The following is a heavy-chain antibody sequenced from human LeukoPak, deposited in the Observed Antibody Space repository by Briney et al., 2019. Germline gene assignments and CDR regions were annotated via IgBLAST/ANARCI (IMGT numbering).Heavy chain of an antibody. D-gene: IGHD3-16*02. V-gene: IGHV3-23*01. CDR1: GFTFSSYW. CDR3: AARSGDLPYYLDY. Sequence: QPGGSLRLSCAASGFTFSSYWMSWVRQAPGKGLEWVSGIRGSGGTTYYADSVKGRFTISRDNSKNTLYLQMNSLRDEDTAVYYCAARSGDLPYYLDYWGQGTLVTVSS. CDR2: IRGSGGTT. J-gene: IGHJ4*02.